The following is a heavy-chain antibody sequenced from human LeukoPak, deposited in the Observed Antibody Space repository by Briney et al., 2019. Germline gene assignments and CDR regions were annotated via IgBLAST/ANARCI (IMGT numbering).Heavy chain of an antibody. J-gene: IGHJ5*02. CDR3: ARGGYYGSGNDFRFDP. CDR2: IYHSGST. CDR1: GGSFSGYY. V-gene: IGHV4-34*01. D-gene: IGHD3-10*01. Sequence: SETLSLTCAVYGGSFSGYYWGWIRQPPGKGLEWIGSIYHSGSTYYNPSLKSRVTISVDTSKNQFSLKLYSVTAADTAVYYCARGGYYGSGNDFRFDPWGQGTLVTVSS.